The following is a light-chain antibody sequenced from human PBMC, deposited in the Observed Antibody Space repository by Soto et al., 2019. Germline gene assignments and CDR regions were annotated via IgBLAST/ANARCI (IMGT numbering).Light chain of an antibody. V-gene: IGKV3-20*01. J-gene: IGKJ4*01. Sequence: EILLTQSPGTLSLSAGERAILSCRASQSVSTSSLAWYQQKPGQAPRLLLYGASNRATGIADRFSGSGSGTDFTLIITRLEPEDSAVFYCQYYANSFVSFGGGTRVEI. CDR2: GAS. CDR1: QSVSTSS. CDR3: QYYANSFVS.